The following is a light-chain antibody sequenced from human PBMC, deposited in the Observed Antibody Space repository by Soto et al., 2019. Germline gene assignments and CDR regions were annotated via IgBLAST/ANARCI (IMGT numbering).Light chain of an antibody. CDR1: SSNIGAGYD. CDR2: GNS. J-gene: IGLJ1*01. CDR3: QSYDSTLGGYF. V-gene: IGLV1-40*01. Sequence: QSVLTQPPSVSGAPGQRVTFSCTGSSSNIGAGYDVHWYQQLPGTAPKLLIYGNSNRPSGVPDRFSGSKSGTSASLAITGFQADDEADYYCQSYDSTLGGYFFEIGTKATAL.